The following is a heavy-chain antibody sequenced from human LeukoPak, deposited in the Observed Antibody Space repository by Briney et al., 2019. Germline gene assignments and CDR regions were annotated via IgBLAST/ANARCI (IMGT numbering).Heavy chain of an antibody. CDR2: VYSSGTT. CDR3: ARDVVSGYYYYMDV. J-gene: IGHJ6*03. CDR1: GGSVRTNSYD. D-gene: IGHD2-15*01. V-gene: IGHV4-61*02. Sequence: PSETLSLTCSVSGGSVRTNSYDWGWLRQPAGKGLEWIGRVYSSGTTDFNPSLSSRVPMSVDTSTNQFSLNLSSVTAADTAVYYCARDVVSGYYYYMDVWGKGTTVTVSS.